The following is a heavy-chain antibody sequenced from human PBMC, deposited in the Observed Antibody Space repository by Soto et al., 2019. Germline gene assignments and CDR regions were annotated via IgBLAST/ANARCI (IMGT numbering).Heavy chain of an antibody. CDR1: GYSITSGYY. Sequence: SETLSLTCAVSGYSITSGYYWGWIRQPPGKELKWIGSIYHSGSTYYNPSLKSRVTISVDTPQKLFSLKLSSVTAADTAVYYCARLPYSYSGYDETYFDYWGQGTLVTVSS. J-gene: IGHJ4*02. V-gene: IGHV4-38-2*01. D-gene: IGHD5-12*01. CDR3: ARLPYSYSGYDETYFDY. CDR2: IYHSGST.